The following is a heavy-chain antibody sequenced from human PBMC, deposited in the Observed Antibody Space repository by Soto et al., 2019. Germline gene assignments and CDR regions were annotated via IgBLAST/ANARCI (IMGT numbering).Heavy chain of an antibody. CDR1: GFTFSSYA. Sequence: GVLRLSCAASGFTFSSYAMGWVRQAPGKGLEWVSAISGTGGSTYYADSVKGRFTISRDNAKNSLYLQMNSLRAEDTAVYYCAREGFDSSGYYRGLDYWGQGTLVTVSS. CDR2: ISGTGGST. CDR3: AREGFDSSGYYRGLDY. J-gene: IGHJ4*02. D-gene: IGHD3-22*01. V-gene: IGHV3-23*01.